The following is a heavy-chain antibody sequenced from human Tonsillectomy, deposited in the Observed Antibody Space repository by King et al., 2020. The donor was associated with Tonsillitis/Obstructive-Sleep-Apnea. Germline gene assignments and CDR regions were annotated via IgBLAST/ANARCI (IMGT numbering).Heavy chain of an antibody. J-gene: IGHJ4*02. D-gene: IGHD2-2*01. CDR1: GFTFSSYS. Sequence: VQLVESGGGLVQPGGSLRLSCAASGFTFSSYSMNWVRQAPGKGLEWVSYISSSSSTIYFADSLKGRFTISRDNAKNSLYLQMNSLRDEDTAVYYCARDLYCSSTSCYVPLFDYWGQGTLVTVSS. CDR3: ARDLYCSSTSCYVPLFDY. V-gene: IGHV3-48*02. CDR2: ISSSSSTI.